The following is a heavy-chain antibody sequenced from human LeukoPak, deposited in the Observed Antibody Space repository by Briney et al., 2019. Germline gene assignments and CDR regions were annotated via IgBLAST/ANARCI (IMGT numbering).Heavy chain of an antibody. CDR1: GFTFNNAW. CDR2: IKQDGSEK. Sequence: GGSLRLSCTASGFTFNNAWMTWVRQAPGKGPEWVANIKQDGSEKYYVDSVKGRFTISRDNAKNSLYLQMNSLRAEDTAVYYCARAGYSYGLFPGGYYYYGMDVWGQGTTVTVSS. V-gene: IGHV3-7*01. CDR3: ARAGYSYGLFPGGYYYYGMDV. D-gene: IGHD5-18*01. J-gene: IGHJ6*02.